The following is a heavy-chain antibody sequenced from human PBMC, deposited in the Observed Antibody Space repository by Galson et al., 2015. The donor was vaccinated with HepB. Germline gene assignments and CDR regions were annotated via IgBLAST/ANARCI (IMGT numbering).Heavy chain of an antibody. CDR2: ISGNGGTT. D-gene: IGHD6-6*01. V-gene: IGHV3-23*01. Sequence: SLRLSCAASGFIFSSYAMTWVRQAPGKGLEWVSGISGNGGTTYYADSVKGRFAISRDNSKNTLYLQMNSLRAEDTAVYYCANRRKDSSSPDGFDIWGQGTMVTVSS. J-gene: IGHJ3*02. CDR1: GFIFSSYA. CDR3: ANRRKDSSSPDGFDI.